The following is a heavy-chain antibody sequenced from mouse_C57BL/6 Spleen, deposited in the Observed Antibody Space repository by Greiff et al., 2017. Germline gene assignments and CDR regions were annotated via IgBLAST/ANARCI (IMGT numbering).Heavy chain of an antibody. CDR2: INPNNGGT. Sequence: EVQLQQSGPELVKPGASVKISCKASGYTFTDYYMNWVKQSHGKSLEWIGDINPNNGGTSYNQKFKGKATLTVDKSSSTAYMEFRSLTSEDSAVYYCARRGDSSGPDYWGQGTTLTVSS. J-gene: IGHJ2*01. D-gene: IGHD3-2*02. CDR3: ARRGDSSGPDY. CDR1: GYTFTDYY. V-gene: IGHV1-26*01.